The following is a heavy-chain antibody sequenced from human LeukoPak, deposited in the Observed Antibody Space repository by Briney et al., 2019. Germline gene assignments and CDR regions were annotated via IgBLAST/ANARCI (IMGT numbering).Heavy chain of an antibody. V-gene: IGHV3-74*01. J-gene: IGHJ4*02. D-gene: IGHD1-26*01. CDR2: INSDGSST. Sequence: GGSLRLSCAASGFTFSSYWMHWVRQVPGKGLVWVSRINSDGSSTAYADSVKGRFTISRDNAKNTLFLQMNSLRAEDSAVYYCARARLYSGSPDFDYWGQGTLVTVSS. CDR1: GFTFSSYW. CDR3: ARARLYSGSPDFDY.